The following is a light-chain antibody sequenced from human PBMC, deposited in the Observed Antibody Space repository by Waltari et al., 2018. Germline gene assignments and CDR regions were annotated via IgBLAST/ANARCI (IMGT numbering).Light chain of an antibody. CDR3: LLSYSGAWV. CDR2: ETN. V-gene: IGLV7-46*01. CDR1: TGPVTSGHY. Sequence: QAVVTQEPSLTVSPGGTVTLTCGPRTGPVTSGHYTYCFHQTPSQPPRTLIYETNNKHSKTPARFSGSLLEGKAALTLSGAQPEDEADYYCLLSYSGAWVFGGGTKLTVL. J-gene: IGLJ3*02.